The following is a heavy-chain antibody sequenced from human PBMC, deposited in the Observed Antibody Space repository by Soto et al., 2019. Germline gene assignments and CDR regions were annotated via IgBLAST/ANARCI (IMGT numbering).Heavy chain of an antibody. CDR1: GFSFTGYY. D-gene: IGHD6-6*01. V-gene: IGHV1-2*02. Sequence: ASVKVSCKASGFSFTGYYIHWLRQAPGQGLEWMGWINAHSGGTEYAQKFQGSVTLTRDTSISTAYMTLSSLRSDDTAIYYCAKDLTRQLAYWLDPWGQGTKVTVYS. CDR2: INAHSGGT. J-gene: IGHJ5*02. CDR3: AKDLTRQLAYWLDP.